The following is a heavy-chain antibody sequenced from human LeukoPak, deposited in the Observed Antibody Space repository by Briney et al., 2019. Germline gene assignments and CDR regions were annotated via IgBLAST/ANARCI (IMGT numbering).Heavy chain of an antibody. CDR2: MNPHSGNT. D-gene: IGHD3-9*01. CDR3: ASRDRPRYDILTGYSPHYYYYGMDV. CDR1: GYTFTSYD. J-gene: IGHJ6*02. V-gene: IGHV1-8*01. Sequence: ASVKVSCKASGYTFTSYDINWVRQATGQGLEWMGWMNPHSGNTGYAQKFQGRVTITADESTSTAYMELSSLRSEDTAVYYCASRDRPRYDILTGYSPHYYYYGMDVWGQGTTVTVSS.